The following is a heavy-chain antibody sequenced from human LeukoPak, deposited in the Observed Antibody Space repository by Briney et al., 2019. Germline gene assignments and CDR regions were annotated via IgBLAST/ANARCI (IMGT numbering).Heavy chain of an antibody. Sequence: GESLKISCKGSGYSFTSYWIGWVRQMPGRGLEWMGIIYPGDSDTRYSPSFQGQVTISADKSISTAYLQWSSLKASDTAMYYCARLKKPDGSGSYSQYWGQGTLVTVSS. D-gene: IGHD3-10*01. CDR3: ARLKKPDGSGSYSQY. CDR1: GYSFTSYW. V-gene: IGHV5-51*01. CDR2: IYPGDSDT. J-gene: IGHJ4*02.